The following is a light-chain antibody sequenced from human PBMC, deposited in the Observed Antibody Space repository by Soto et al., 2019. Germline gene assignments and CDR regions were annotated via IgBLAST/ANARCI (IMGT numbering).Light chain of an antibody. Sequence: EIVLTQSPGTLSLSPGERATLSCRASQSVSSSYLAWYRQKPGQAPRLLIYDASSRATGIPDRFSGSGSGTDFTLTISRLEPEDFAVYYCQQYGSSPYTFGQGTKLEI. CDR2: DAS. CDR3: QQYGSSPYT. V-gene: IGKV3-20*01. J-gene: IGKJ2*01. CDR1: QSVSSSY.